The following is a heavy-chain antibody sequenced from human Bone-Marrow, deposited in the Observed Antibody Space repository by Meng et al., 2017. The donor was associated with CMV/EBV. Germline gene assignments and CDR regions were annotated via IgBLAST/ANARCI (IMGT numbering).Heavy chain of an antibody. D-gene: IGHD3-3*01. CDR3: ARDKGLRFLEWSSAGMDV. V-gene: IGHV4-34*01. CDR2: INHSGST. J-gene: IGHJ6*02. Sequence: SETLSLTCAVYGGSFSGYYWSWIRQPPGKGLEWIGEINHSGSTNYNPSLKSRVTISVDTSKNQFSLKLSSVTAADTAVYYCARDKGLRFLEWSSAGMDVWGQGTTVTSP. CDR1: GGSFSGYY.